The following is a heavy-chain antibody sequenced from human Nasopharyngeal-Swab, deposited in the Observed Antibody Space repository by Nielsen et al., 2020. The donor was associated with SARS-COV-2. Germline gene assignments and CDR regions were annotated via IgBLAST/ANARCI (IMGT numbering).Heavy chain of an antibody. V-gene: IGHV4-61*02. Sequence: SETLSLTCSVSGVSVTGGDVFWSWIRQPAGKALQYIGRIFVRGNSPDFNPSLKSRGTISIDTSKNQFSLNLTSVTAADTAIYFCARELPGTYSSFDYWGQGILVTVSS. CDR1: GVSVTGGDVF. J-gene: IGHJ4*02. CDR2: IFVRGNSP. D-gene: IGHD1-26*01. CDR3: ARELPGTYSSFDY.